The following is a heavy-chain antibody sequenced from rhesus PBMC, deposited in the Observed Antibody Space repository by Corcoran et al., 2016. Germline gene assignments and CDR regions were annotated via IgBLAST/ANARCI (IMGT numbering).Heavy chain of an antibody. CDR2: VDPEDGEA. CDR1: GYTFTDYY. J-gene: IGHJ4*01. D-gene: IGHD2-21*01. V-gene: IGHV1-111*02. Sequence: EVQLVQSGAEVKKPGASVKISCKASGYTFTDYYVHWVRQAPGKGLEWMRRVDPEDGEAIHAQKFQDRVTITADTSTDTAYMELSSLRSEDTAVYYCARGYCIGSDCYAYFDYWGQGVLVTVSS. CDR3: ARGYCIGSDCYAYFDY.